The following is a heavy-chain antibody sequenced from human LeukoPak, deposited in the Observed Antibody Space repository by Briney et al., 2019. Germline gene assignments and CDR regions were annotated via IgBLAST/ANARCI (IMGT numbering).Heavy chain of an antibody. D-gene: IGHD6-25*01. CDR3: ARRGNDAFDI. V-gene: IGHV4-38-2*01. CDR2: IYHSGST. Sequence: SETLSLTXAVSGYSISSGYYWGWIRKPPGKGLERIGSIYHSGSTYYNPSLKSRVTISVDTSKNQFSLKLSSVTAADTAVYYCARRGNDAFDIWGQGTMVTVSS. CDR1: GYSISSGYY. J-gene: IGHJ3*02.